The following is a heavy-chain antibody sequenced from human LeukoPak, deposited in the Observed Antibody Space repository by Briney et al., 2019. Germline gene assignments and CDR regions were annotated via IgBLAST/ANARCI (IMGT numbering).Heavy chain of an antibody. J-gene: IGHJ4*02. CDR2: IYYSGST. CDR1: GGSISSYY. CDR3: ARRSGSSSWLYFDY. V-gene: IGHV4-59*08. Sequence: SETLSLTCTVSGGSISSYYWSWIRQPPGKXLEWIGYIYYSGSTNYNPSLKSRVTISVDTSKNQFSLKLSSVTAADTAVYYCARRSGSSSWLYFDYWGQGTLVTVSS. D-gene: IGHD6-13*01.